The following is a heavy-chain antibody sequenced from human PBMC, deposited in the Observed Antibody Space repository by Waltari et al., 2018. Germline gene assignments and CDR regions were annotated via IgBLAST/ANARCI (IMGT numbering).Heavy chain of an antibody. D-gene: IGHD1-26*01. J-gene: IGHJ5*02. CDR3: ARHGGLFSGSHMGLFDP. CDR1: GGSISSSSYY. CDR2: FYYRWSP. Sequence: QLQLQESGPGLVKPSETLSLTCTVSGGSISSSSYYWGWIRKPPGKGLEWIGSFYYRWSPHSTPAIKSRVTISVDTSKTQFSLKLSSVTAADTAVYYCARHGGLFSGSHMGLFDPWGQGTLVTVSS. V-gene: IGHV4-39*01.